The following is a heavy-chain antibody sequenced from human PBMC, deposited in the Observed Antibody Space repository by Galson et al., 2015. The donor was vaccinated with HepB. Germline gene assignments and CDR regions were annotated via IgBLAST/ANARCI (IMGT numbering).Heavy chain of an antibody. V-gene: IGHV3-74*01. CDR2: INSDGSST. CDR1: GFTFSSYW. Sequence: SLRLSCAASGFTFSSYWMHWVRQAPGKGLVWVSRINSDGSSTSYADSVKGRFTISRDNAKNTLYLQMNSLRAEDTAVYYCARVGLLWFGELIYWGQGTLVTVSS. D-gene: IGHD3-10*01. J-gene: IGHJ4*02. CDR3: ARVGLLWFGELIY.